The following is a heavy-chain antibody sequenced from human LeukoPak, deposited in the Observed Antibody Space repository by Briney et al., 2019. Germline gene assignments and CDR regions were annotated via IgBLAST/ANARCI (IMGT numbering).Heavy chain of an antibody. V-gene: IGHV3-43D*03. J-gene: IGHJ4*02. CDR2: ISWDGGST. CDR3: AKDRAFTYYYGSGSYNYFDY. CDR1: GFTFDDYA. Sequence: TGGSLRLSCAASGFTFDDYAMHWVRQAPGKGLEWVSLISWDGGSTYYADSVKGRFTISRDNSKNSLYLQMNSLRAEDTVLYYCAKDRAFTYYYGSGSYNYFDYWGQGTLVTVSS. D-gene: IGHD3-10*01.